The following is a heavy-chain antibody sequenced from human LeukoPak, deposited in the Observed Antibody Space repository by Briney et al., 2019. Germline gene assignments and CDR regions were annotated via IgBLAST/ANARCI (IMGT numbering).Heavy chain of an antibody. CDR3: ARDPWAYCGGDCYSLDY. V-gene: IGHV3-48*03. CDR2: ISSSGSTI. J-gene: IGHJ4*02. Sequence: GGSLRLSCAASGFTFSSYEMNWVRLAPGKGLEWVSYISSSGSTIYYADSVKGRFTISRDNAKNSLYLQMNSLRAEDTAVYYCARDPWAYCGGDCYSLDYWGQGTLVTVSS. CDR1: GFTFSSYE. D-gene: IGHD2-21*02.